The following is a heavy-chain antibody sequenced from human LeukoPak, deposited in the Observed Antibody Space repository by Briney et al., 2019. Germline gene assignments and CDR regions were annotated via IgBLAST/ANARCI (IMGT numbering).Heavy chain of an antibody. V-gene: IGHV3-23*01. Sequence: GGSLRLSCAASGFTFSSYAMSWVRQAPGKGLEWVSAISGSGDNTYYADSVKGRFTISRDNSKNTLYLLMNSLRAEDTAVYYCAKDPPYYYDSSGYGGGAFDIWGQGTMVTVSS. CDR3: AKDPPYYYDSSGYGGGAFDI. J-gene: IGHJ3*02. CDR1: GFTFSSYA. D-gene: IGHD3-22*01. CDR2: ISGSGDNT.